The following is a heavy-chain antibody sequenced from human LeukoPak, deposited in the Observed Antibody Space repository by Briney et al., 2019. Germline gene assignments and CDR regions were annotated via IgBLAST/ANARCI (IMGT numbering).Heavy chain of an antibody. CDR2: ISSSSSTI. J-gene: IGHJ4*02. CDR1: GFTFSSYS. D-gene: IGHD6-13*01. Sequence: QPGGSLRLSCAASGFTFSSYSMNWVRQAPGKGLEWASYISSSSSTIYYADSVKGRFTISRDNSENTLYLQMNSLRAEDTALYYCASDGIAVDRGIGYFDYWGQGTLVTVSS. CDR3: ASDGIAVDRGIGYFDY. V-gene: IGHV3-48*01.